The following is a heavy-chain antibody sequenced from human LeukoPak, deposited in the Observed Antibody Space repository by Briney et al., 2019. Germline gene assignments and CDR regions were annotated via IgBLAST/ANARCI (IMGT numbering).Heavy chain of an antibody. J-gene: IGHJ6*03. V-gene: IGHV1-18*01. Sequence: ASVKVSCKAPGYTFTSYGISWVRQAPGQGLEWMGWISAYNGNTNYAQKLQGRVTMTTDTSTSTAYMELRSLRSDDTAVYYCARDGGSYYYYYYMDVWGKGTTVTVSS. D-gene: IGHD1-26*01. CDR3: ARDGGSYYYYYYMDV. CDR2: ISAYNGNT. CDR1: GYTFTSYG.